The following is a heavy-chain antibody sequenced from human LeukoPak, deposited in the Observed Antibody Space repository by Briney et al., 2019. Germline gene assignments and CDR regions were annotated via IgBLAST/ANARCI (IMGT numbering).Heavy chain of an antibody. V-gene: IGHV1-46*01. D-gene: IGHD6-13*01. CDR3: AREGGRSSWYVHDAFDI. J-gene: IGHJ3*02. CDR1: GYTFTSYY. CDR2: INPSGGST. Sequence: ASVKVSCKASGYTFTSYYMHWVRQAPGQGLEWMGIINPSGGSTSYARKFQGRVTMTRDTSTSTVYMELSSLRSEDTAVYYCAREGGRSSWYVHDAFDIWGQGTMVTVSS.